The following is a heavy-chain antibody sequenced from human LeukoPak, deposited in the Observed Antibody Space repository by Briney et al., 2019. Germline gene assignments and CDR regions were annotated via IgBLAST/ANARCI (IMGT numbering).Heavy chain of an antibody. D-gene: IGHD3-22*01. J-gene: IGHJ1*01. CDR3: AKRDFYDSSGFAPLFQH. CDR2: ISGSGGNT. CDR1: GFTFSSYA. V-gene: IGHV3-23*01. Sequence: GGSLRLSCAASGFTFSSYAMNWVRQAPGKGLEWVSGISGSGGNTYYADSVKGRFTISRDNSKNTLYLQMNSLRAEDTAVYYCAKRDFYDSSGFAPLFQHWGQGALVTVSS.